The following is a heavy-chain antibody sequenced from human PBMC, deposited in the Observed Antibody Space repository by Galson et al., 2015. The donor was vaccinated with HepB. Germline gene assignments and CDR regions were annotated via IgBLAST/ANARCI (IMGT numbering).Heavy chain of an antibody. V-gene: IGHV1-46*02. Sequence: SVKVSCQASGYTFNSYYMYWVRQAPGQGLEWMGILNPSSGSTRFAQKFQGRVTMTSDTSTSTVYLELNSLRSEDTAVYYCARGPRTYSFDSWGQGTLVTVSS. CDR2: LNPSSGST. J-gene: IGHJ4*02. CDR3: ARGPRTYSFDS. D-gene: IGHD2-15*01. CDR1: GYTFNSYY.